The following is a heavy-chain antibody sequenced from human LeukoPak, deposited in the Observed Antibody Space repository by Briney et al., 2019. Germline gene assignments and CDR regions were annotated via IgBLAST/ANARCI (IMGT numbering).Heavy chain of an antibody. V-gene: IGHV3-7*04. CDR3: ARGGFRSFGH. D-gene: IGHD3-22*01. J-gene: IGHJ5*02. CDR1: GFTFSSYA. Sequence: GGSLRLSCAASGFTFSSYAMIWVRQAPGKGLEWVANIKQDGTEKYYVDSVKGRFTISRDNAENSLYLQMNILRAEDTAVYYCARGGFRSFGHWGQGMLVTVSS. CDR2: IKQDGTEK.